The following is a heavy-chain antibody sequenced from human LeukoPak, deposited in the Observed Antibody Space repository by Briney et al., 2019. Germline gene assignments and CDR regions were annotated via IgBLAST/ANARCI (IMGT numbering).Heavy chain of an antibody. Sequence: ASVKVSCKASGYTFTNYDINWVRQATGQGLEWMGWMNPDSGKTGYAQKFQDRVTMTRNSSISTAYMELSSLRSEDTALYYCARDFWSGSSYWGQGTLVTVSS. J-gene: IGHJ4*02. V-gene: IGHV1-8*01. CDR2: MNPDSGKT. D-gene: IGHD3-3*01. CDR3: ARDFWSGSSY. CDR1: GYTFTNYD.